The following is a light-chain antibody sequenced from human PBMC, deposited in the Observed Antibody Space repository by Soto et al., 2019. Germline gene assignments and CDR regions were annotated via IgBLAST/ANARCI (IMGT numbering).Light chain of an antibody. CDR1: QSINSH. CDR3: QQYDNWPPWT. Sequence: IEMAQCSTSLSLSPGERATLSCRASQSINSHLAWYQQKPGQAPRLLIYGASTRATGIPARFSGSGSGTEFTLTISSLQSEDFAVYYCQQYDNWPPWTFGQGTKVDI. CDR2: GAS. V-gene: IGKV3-15*01. J-gene: IGKJ1*01.